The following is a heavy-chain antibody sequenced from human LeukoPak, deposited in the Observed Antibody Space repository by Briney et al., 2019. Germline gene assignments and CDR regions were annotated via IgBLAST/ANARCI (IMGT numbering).Heavy chain of an antibody. CDR2: INSDGSST. D-gene: IGHD2-2*01. Sequence: GGSLRLSCAASGFIFSSYWMHWVRQAPGKGLVWVSRINSDGSSTSYADSVKGRFTISRDNAKNALYLQMNSLRAEDTAVYYCARRVVVPAAPYYFDYWGQGTLVTVSS. J-gene: IGHJ4*02. CDR3: ARRVVVPAAPYYFDY. V-gene: IGHV3-74*01. CDR1: GFIFSSYW.